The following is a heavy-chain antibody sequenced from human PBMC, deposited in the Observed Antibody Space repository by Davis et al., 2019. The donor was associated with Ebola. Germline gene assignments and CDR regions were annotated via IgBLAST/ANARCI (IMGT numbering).Heavy chain of an antibody. CDR3: ARVRSDDFWSGYCDY. D-gene: IGHD3-3*01. J-gene: IGHJ4*02. Sequence: GGSLRLSCAASGFTFSSYWMSWVRQAPGKGLEWVANIKQDGSEKYYVDSVKGRFTISRDNAKNSLYLQMNSLRAEDTAVYYCARVRSDDFWSGYCDYWGQGTLVTVSS. CDR1: GFTFSSYW. V-gene: IGHV3-7*01. CDR2: IKQDGSEK.